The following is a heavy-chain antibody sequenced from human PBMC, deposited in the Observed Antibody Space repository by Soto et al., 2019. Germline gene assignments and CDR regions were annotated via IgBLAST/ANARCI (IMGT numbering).Heavy chain of an antibody. CDR3: ARGGVNYYDSSGLAP. CDR1: GYTFTGYY. CDR2: INPNSGGT. D-gene: IGHD3-22*01. J-gene: IGHJ5*02. Sequence: ASLKVSCKASGYTFTGYYMHWVRQAPGQGPEWMGWINPNSGGTNYAQKFQGRVTMTRDTSISTAYMELSRLRSDDTAVYYCARGGVNYYDSSGLAPWGQGPLVTVS. V-gene: IGHV1-2*02.